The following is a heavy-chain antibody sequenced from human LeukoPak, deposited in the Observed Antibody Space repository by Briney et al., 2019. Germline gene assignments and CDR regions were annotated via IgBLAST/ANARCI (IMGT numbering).Heavy chain of an antibody. J-gene: IGHJ6*03. V-gene: IGHV4-38-2*02. CDR1: GYSISSGFY. CDR2: IYHTGST. CDR3: ARNNLHYYYMDV. Sequence: SETLSLTCTVSGYSISSGFYWGWIRQPPGKGLEWIGSIYHTGSTYSNPSLKSRVTISVDTSKNQFSLKLSSVAAADTAVYYCARNNLHYYYMDVWGKGTTVTVSS.